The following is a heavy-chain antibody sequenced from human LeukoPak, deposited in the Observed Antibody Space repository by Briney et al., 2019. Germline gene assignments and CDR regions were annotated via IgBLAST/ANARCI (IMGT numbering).Heavy chain of an antibody. V-gene: IGHV4-59*08. D-gene: IGHD5-18*01. CDR3: ARHPRRTWIQLWSRGFDY. CDR2: IYYSGST. CDR1: GGSISSYY. Sequence: SETLSLTCTVSGGSISSYYWSWIRQPPGKGLEWIGYIYYSGSTNYNPSLKSRVTISLDTSKNQFSLKLSSVTAADTAVYYCARHPRRTWIQLWSRGFDYWGQGTLVTVSS. J-gene: IGHJ4*02.